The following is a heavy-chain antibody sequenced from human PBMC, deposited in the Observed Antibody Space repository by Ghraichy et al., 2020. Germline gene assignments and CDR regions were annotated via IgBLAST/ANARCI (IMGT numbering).Heavy chain of an antibody. CDR3: TRGVEYCTNGVCYIPRVNDY. V-gene: IGHV3-49*03. CDR2: IRSKAYGGTT. Sequence: GESLNISCTASGFTFGDYAMSWFRQAPGKGLEWVGFIRSKAYGGTTEYAASVKGRFTISRDDSKSIAYLQMNSLKTEDTAVYYCTRGVEYCTNGVCYIPRVNDYWGQGTLVTVSS. D-gene: IGHD2-8*01. CDR1: GFTFGDYA. J-gene: IGHJ4*02.